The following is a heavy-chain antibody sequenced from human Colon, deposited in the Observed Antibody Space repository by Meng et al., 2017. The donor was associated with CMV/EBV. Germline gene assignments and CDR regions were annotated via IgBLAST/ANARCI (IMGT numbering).Heavy chain of an antibody. J-gene: IGHJ4*02. CDR3: VQRHSSSTGEVH. D-gene: IGHD6-6*01. Sequence: QLSLYESGPTLVKPTQTLTLTCSFAGFSLINITVSLCWIRQPPGKALEWLALIHCDDTIEYNPSLSNRLTVTRDTSKNQVFLTLTNVDPVDTGTYYCVQRHSSSTGEVHWGQGTLVTVSS. V-gene: IGHV2-5*02. CDR1: GFSLINITVS. CDR2: IHCDDTI.